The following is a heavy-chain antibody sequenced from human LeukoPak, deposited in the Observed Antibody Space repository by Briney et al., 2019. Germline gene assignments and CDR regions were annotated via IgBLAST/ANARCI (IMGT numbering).Heavy chain of an antibody. CDR2: ICSGGST. Sequence: SETLSLTCTVSGGSISSSPCYWGWVRQSPGKGLEWFGTICSGGSTYYNPSLKSRVTISVDTSKNQFSLKLSSLTAADTAVYYCAKDRGNHVTDYWGQGTLVTVSS. D-gene: IGHD1-14*01. J-gene: IGHJ4*02. CDR3: AKDRGNHVTDY. V-gene: IGHV4-39*07. CDR1: GGSISSSPCY.